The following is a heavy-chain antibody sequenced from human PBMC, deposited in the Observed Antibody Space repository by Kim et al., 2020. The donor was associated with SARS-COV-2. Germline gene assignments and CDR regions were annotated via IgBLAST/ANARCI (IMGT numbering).Heavy chain of an antibody. CDR1: GFTFSSYA. D-gene: IGHD2-2*01. V-gene: IGHV3-23*01. Sequence: GGSLRLSCAASGFTFSSYAMSWVRQAPGKGLEWVSAISGSGGSTYYADSVKGRFTISRDNSKNTLYLQMNSLRAEDTAVYYCAKKGLWGPAAPVNWFDPWGQGTLVTVSS. CDR2: ISGSGGST. J-gene: IGHJ5*02. CDR3: AKKGLWGPAAPVNWFDP.